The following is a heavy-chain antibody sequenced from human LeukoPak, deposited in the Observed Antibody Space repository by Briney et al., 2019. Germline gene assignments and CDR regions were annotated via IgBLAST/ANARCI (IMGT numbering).Heavy chain of an antibody. J-gene: IGHJ4*01. D-gene: IGHD6-19*01. V-gene: IGHV3-23*01. CDR2: LSGSGITT. CDR3: AKGIYSSGWSYDY. Sequence: GGSLRLSCAASGFTFSNSAMSWVRQAPGKGLEWVSTLSGSGITTYYADSVKGRFTISRDNSKNMLYLQMNSLRAEDTAVYYCAKGIYSSGWSYDYWGHGTLVTVS. CDR1: GFTFSNSA.